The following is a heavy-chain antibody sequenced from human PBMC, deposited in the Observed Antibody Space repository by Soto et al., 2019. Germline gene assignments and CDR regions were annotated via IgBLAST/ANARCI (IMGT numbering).Heavy chain of an antibody. J-gene: IGHJ5*02. CDR2: INHSGST. D-gene: IGHD5-12*01. CDR1: GGSFSGYY. V-gene: IGHV4-34*01. Sequence: PSETLSLTCAVYGGSFSGYYWSWIRQPPGKVLEWIGEINHSGSTNYNPSLKSRVTISVDTSKNQFSLKLSSVTAADTAVYYCARVESLATYSVWWFDPWGQGTLVTVSS. CDR3: ARVESLATYSVWWFDP.